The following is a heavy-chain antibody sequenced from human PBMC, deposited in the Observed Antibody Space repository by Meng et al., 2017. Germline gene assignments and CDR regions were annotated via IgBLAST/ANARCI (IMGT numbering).Heavy chain of an antibody. V-gene: IGHV4-34*01. J-gene: IGHJ4*02. Sequence: VQLTQWGAGLLKPSETLSLTCAVYGWSFSGYYWSWIRQPPGKGLEWIGEINHSGSTNYNPSLKSRVTISVDTSKNQFSLKLSSVTAADTAVYYCASSGYSYGYRFDYWGQGTLVTVSS. CDR2: INHSGST. CDR1: GWSFSGYY. CDR3: ASSGYSYGYRFDY. D-gene: IGHD5-18*01.